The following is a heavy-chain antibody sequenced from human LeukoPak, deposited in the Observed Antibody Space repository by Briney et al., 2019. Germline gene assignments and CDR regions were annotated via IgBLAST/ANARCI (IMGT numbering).Heavy chain of an antibody. Sequence: GGSLRLSCAASGFTFSSYAMSWVRQAPGKGLEWVSAISGSGGSTYYADSVKGRFTISRDNSKNTLYLQMNSLRAEDTAVYYCAKIRLGYCSSTSCIYYYGMDVWGQGTTVTVSS. CDR2: ISGSGGST. J-gene: IGHJ6*02. CDR1: GFTFSSYA. D-gene: IGHD2-2*01. V-gene: IGHV3-23*01. CDR3: AKIRLGYCSSTSCIYYYGMDV.